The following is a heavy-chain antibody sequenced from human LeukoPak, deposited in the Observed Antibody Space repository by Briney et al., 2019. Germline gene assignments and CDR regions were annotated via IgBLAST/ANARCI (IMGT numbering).Heavy chain of an antibody. J-gene: IGHJ4*02. Sequence: GGSLRLSCAASGFTFDDYAMHWVGQAPGKGLEWVSGISWNSGSIGYADSVKGRFTISRDNAKNSLYLQMNSLRAEDTALYYCAKGGSYRQAYYFDYWGQGTLVTVSS. V-gene: IGHV3-9*01. CDR2: ISWNSGSI. D-gene: IGHD1-26*01. CDR1: GFTFDDYA. CDR3: AKGGSYRQAYYFDY.